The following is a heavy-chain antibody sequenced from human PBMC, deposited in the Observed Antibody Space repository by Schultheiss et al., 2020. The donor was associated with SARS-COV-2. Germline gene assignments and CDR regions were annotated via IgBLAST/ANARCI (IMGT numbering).Heavy chain of an antibody. J-gene: IGHJ6*02. CDR1: GYTFTGYY. V-gene: IGHV1-2*02. Sequence: ASVKVSCKASGYTFTGYYMHWVRQAPGQGLEWMGWINPNSGGTNYAQKFQGRVTMTTDTSTSTAYMELRSLRSDDTAVYYCARDGDIVATYYYYGMDVWGQGTTVTVSS. CDR3: ARDGDIVATYYYYGMDV. D-gene: IGHD5-12*01. CDR2: INPNSGGT.